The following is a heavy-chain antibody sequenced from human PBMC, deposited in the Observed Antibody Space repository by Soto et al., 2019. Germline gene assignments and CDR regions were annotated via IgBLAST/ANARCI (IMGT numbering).Heavy chain of an antibody. CDR1: GFSLSSTRMA. CDR2: IYWDDDK. D-gene: IGHD6-19*01. CDR3: AHIVVAGLGYYFDY. V-gene: IGHV2-5*02. J-gene: IGHJ4*02. Sequence: QITLKESGPTLVKPTQTLTLTCTFSGFSLSSTRMAVGWIRQPPGKALEWLALIYWDDDKRYSPFLKSTLTITKDTSKNQVVLTMSNMDPVDTARDYCAHIVVAGLGYYFDYWGQGTLVTVSS.